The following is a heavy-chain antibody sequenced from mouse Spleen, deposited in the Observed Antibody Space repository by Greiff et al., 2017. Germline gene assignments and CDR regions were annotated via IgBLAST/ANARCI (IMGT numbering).Heavy chain of an antibody. J-gene: IGHJ2*01. V-gene: IGHV1-81*01. CDR1: GYTFTSYG. CDR3: AKITTVAGNFDY. D-gene: IGHD1-1*01. CDR2: IYPRSGNT. Sequence: VQLQESGAELARPGASVKLSCKASGYTFTSYGISWVKQRTGQGLEWIGEIYPRSGNTYYNEKFKGKATLTADKSSSTAYMELRSLTSEDSAVYFCAKITTVAGNFDYWGQGTTLTVSS.